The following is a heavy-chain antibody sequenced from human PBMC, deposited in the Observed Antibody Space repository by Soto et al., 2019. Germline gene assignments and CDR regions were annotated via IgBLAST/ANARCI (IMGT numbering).Heavy chain of an antibody. CDR1: GGSISSSSYY. V-gene: IGHV4-39*07. J-gene: IGHJ4*02. D-gene: IGHD6-19*01. CDR2: IYYSGST. Sequence: SETLSLTCTVSGGSISSSSYYWGWIRQPPGKGLEWIGSIYYSGSTYYNPSLESRVTVSVDTAKNEFSLKVNSVTAADTATYYCARILRHSQGWYHHDFWGQGTLVTVSS. CDR3: ARILRHSQGWYHHDF.